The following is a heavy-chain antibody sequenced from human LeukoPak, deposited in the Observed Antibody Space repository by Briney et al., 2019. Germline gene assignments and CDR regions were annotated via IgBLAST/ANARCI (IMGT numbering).Heavy chain of an antibody. CDR1: GGSISSGGYY. CDR2: IYYSGST. Sequence: SQTLSLTCTVSGGSISSGGYYWSWIRQHPGKGLEWIGYIYYSGSTYYNPSLKSRVTISVDTSKNQFSLKLSSVTAADTAVYYCARHTWGPPNDYYFDYWGQGTLVTVSS. J-gene: IGHJ4*02. CDR3: ARHTWGPPNDYYFDY. D-gene: IGHD3-16*01. V-gene: IGHV4-31*03.